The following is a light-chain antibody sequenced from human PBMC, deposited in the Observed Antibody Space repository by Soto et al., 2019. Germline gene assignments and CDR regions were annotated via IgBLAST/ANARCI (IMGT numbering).Light chain of an antibody. Sequence: QSALTQPASVSGSPGQSITISCTGTASDVGAYDYVSWYQQHPGTAPKLMICEVTNRPSGVSDRFSGSKSGNTASLSISGLQADDEADYYCGSYSSDNTYVFGTGTKVTVL. J-gene: IGLJ1*01. CDR3: GSYSSDNTYV. CDR2: EVT. CDR1: ASDVGAYDY. V-gene: IGLV2-14*01.